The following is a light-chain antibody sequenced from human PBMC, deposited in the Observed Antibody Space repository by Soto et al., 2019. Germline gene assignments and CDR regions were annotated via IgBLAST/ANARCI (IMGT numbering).Light chain of an antibody. V-gene: IGLV7-43*01. Sequence: QTVVTQEPSLTVSPGGTVTLTCASSAGPVTSGYYPNWFQQKPGQAPRSLIYGTSNKHSWTAARFSGSLLGGKAALTLSGVQPEDEADYYCLLYSGAAHVWVFGGGTKVTVL. CDR1: AGPVTSGYY. CDR2: GTS. CDR3: LLYSGAAHVWV. J-gene: IGLJ3*02.